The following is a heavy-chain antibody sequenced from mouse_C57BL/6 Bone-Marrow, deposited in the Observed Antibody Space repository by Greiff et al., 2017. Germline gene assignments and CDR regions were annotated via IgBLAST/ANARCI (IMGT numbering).Heavy chain of an antibody. V-gene: IGHV1-64*01. CDR2: IHPNSGST. CDR1: GYTFTSYW. D-gene: IGHD2-3*01. CDR3: ASDHYDGYLYDYAMDD. J-gene: IGHJ4*01. Sequence: QVQLQQPGAELVKPGASVKLSCKASGYTFTSYWMHWVKQRPGQGLEWIGMIHPNSGSTNYNEKFKSKATLTVDKSSSTAYMQLSSLTSADSAVYYCASDHYDGYLYDYAMDDWGQGTSVTVAS.